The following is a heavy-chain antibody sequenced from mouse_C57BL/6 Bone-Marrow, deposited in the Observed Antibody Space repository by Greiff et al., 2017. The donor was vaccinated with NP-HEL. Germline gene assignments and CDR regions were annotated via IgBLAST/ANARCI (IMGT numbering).Heavy chain of an antibody. CDR1: GYTFTSYW. V-gene: IGHV1-64*01. CDR3: ARLITNGRAIAY. J-gene: IGHJ4*01. CDR2: IHPSSGST. Sequence: QVQLQQPGAELVKPGASVKLSCKASGYTFTSYWMHWVKQRPGQGLEWIGMIHPSSGSTNYNEKFKSKATLTVDKSSSPAYMQLSSLTSEDSAVDCCARLITNGRAIAYWGQGTSVTVSA. D-gene: IGHD1-1*01.